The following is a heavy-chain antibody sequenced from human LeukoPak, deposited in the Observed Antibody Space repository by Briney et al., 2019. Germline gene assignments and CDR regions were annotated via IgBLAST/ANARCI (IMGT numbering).Heavy chain of an antibody. V-gene: IGHV3-21*01. D-gene: IGHD2-2*02. CDR1: GFTFSSYS. J-gene: IGHJ4*02. CDR3: ARETRDTSDLDY. Sequence: GSLRLSCAASGFTFSSYSMNWVRQAPGKGLEWVSSISSSSSYIYYADSVKGRFTISRDNAKNSLYLQMNSLRAEDTAVYYCARETRDTSDLDYWGQGTLVTVSS. CDR2: ISSSSSYI.